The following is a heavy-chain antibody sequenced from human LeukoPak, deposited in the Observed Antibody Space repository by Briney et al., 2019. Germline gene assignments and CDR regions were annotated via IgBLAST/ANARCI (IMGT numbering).Heavy chain of an antibody. V-gene: IGHV1-69*05. CDR2: IIPIFGTA. CDR1: GGTFSSYA. J-gene: IGHJ5*02. Sequence: SVKVSCKASGGTFSSYAISWVRQAPGQGLEWMGRIIPIFGTANYAQKFQGRVMITTDESTSTAYMELSSLRSEDTAVYYCARVVGGATGNNWFDPWGQGTLVTVSS. D-gene: IGHD1-14*01. CDR3: ARVVGGATGNNWFDP.